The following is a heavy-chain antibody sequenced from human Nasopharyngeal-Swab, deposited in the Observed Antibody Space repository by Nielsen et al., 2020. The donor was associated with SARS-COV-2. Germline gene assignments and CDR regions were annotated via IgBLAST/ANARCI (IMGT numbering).Heavy chain of an antibody. J-gene: IGHJ6*02. V-gene: IGHV4-31*02. D-gene: IGHD3-10*01. CDR3: SREALKELLWFGESFSYYGMDV. Sequence: WIRQPPGKGLEWIGYIYYSGSTYYNPSLKSRVTISVDTSKNQFSSKLSSVTAADTAVYYCSREALKELLWFGESFSYYGMDVWGQGTTVTVSS. CDR2: IYYSGST.